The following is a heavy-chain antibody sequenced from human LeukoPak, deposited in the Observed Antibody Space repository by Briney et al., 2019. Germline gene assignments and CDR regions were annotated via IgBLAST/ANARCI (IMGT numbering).Heavy chain of an antibody. D-gene: IGHD2-8*02. CDR1: GYSFKTYD. CDR2: MKAKSGDT. CDR3: ARGVLGYYYYYMDL. J-gene: IGHJ6*03. Sequence: ASVKVSCKASGYSFKTYDIIWVRQASGQGLEWMGWMKAKSGDTVCAETFQARVTMTRNISMNTAYMELSNLKSEDTAIYYCARGVLGYYYYYMDLCGEGTTVTVSS. V-gene: IGHV1-8*01.